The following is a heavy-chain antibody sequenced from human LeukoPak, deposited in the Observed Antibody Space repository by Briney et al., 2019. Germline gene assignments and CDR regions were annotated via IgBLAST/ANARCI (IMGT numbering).Heavy chain of an antibody. CDR1: GFTVSSNY. CDR2: IRSKTYGGTT. D-gene: IGHD1-26*01. J-gene: IGHJ6*03. Sequence: PGGSLRLSCAASGFTVSSNYMSWVRQAPGMGLEWIGFIRSKTYGGTTEYAASVKGRFTISRDDSKSIAYLQMNSLKTEDTAVYYCTRDLGRRRRRGDMDVWGKGTTVTISS. V-gene: IGHV3-49*04. CDR3: TRDLGRRRRRGDMDV.